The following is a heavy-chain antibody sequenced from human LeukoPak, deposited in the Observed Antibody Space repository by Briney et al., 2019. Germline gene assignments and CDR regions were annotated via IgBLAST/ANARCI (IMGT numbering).Heavy chain of an antibody. Sequence: GGSLRLSCAASGFTFSSYAMSWVRQAPGKGLEWVSAISGSGGSTYYADSVKGRFTISRDNSKNTLYLQMNSLRAEDTAVYYCAKDITITMVRGVIDYWGQGTLVTVSS. CDR2: ISGSGGST. J-gene: IGHJ4*02. CDR1: GFTFSSYA. V-gene: IGHV3-23*01. CDR3: AKDITITMVRGVIDY. D-gene: IGHD3-10*01.